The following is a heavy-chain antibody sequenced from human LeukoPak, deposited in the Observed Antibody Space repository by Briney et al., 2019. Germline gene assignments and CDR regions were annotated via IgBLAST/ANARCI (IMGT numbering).Heavy chain of an antibody. CDR2: ISGSGGST. Sequence: GGSLRLSCAASGFTFSSYAMSWVRQAPGKGLEWVSAISGSGGSTYYADSVKGRFTISRDSSKNTLFLQMNTLRAEDTAVYYCAKDRTVGASYWYFDLWGRGTLVTVSS. CDR1: GFTFSSYA. J-gene: IGHJ2*01. V-gene: IGHV3-23*01. CDR3: AKDRTVGASYWYFDL. D-gene: IGHD1-26*01.